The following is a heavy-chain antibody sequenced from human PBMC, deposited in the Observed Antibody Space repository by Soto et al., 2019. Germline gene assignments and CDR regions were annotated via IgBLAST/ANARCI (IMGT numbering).Heavy chain of an antibody. CDR2: INPNNGNT. CDR3: ASCPQNCITRSPCCLFFDY. CDR1: GYTFTSYD. J-gene: IGHJ4*02. Sequence: GASVKVSCKASGYTFTSYDINWARQASGQGLEYLGWINPNNGNTGYVQKFQGRVTLTRDTSASTAYMELSSLRSEDTAVYYCASCPQNCITRSPCCLFFDYWGQGALVTVSS. V-gene: IGHV1-8*01. D-gene: IGHD3-10*01.